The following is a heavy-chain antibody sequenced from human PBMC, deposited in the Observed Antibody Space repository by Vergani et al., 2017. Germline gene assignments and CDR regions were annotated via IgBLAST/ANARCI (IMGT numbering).Heavy chain of an antibody. CDR3: AKPPVGAIPADY. J-gene: IGHJ4*02. V-gene: IGHV3-23*01. Sequence: EVQLLESGGGLVQPGGSLRLSCAASGFTFSSYAMSWVRQAPGKGLEWVSAISGSGGSTYYADSVKVRFTISRDNSKNTLYLQMNSRRAEDTAVYYCAKPPVGAIPADYWGQGTLVTVSS. CDR1: GFTFSSYA. CDR2: ISGSGGST. D-gene: IGHD1-26*01.